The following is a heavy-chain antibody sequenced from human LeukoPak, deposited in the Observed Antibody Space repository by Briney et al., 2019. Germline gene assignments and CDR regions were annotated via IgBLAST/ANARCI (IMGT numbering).Heavy chain of an antibody. CDR2: ISSSSSYI. D-gene: IGHD2-2*01. Sequence: GGSLRLSCAASGFTFSSYSMNWVRQAPGKGLEWVSSISSSSSYIYYADSVKGRFTISRDNAKNSLYLQMNSLRAEDTAVYYCAREPALYYFDYWGQGTLVTVPS. CDR1: GFTFSSYS. CDR3: AREPALYYFDY. V-gene: IGHV3-21*01. J-gene: IGHJ4*02.